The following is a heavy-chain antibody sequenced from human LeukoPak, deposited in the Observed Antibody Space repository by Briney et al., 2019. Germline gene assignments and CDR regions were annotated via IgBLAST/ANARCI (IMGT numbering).Heavy chain of an antibody. D-gene: IGHD2-8*01. CDR2: INHSGST. V-gene: IGHV4-34*01. CDR1: GGSFSGYY. Sequence: PSETLSLTCAVYGGSFSGYYWSWIRQPPGKGLEWIGEINHSGSTNYNPSLKSRVTISVDTSKNQFSLKLSSVTAADTAVYYCARRDIVLMVYWGQGTLVTVSS. J-gene: IGHJ4*02. CDR3: ARRDIVLMVY.